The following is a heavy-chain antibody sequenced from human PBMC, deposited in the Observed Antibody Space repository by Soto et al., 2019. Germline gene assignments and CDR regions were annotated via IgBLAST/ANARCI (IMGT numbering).Heavy chain of an antibody. D-gene: IGHD1-1*01. J-gene: IGHJ2*01. V-gene: IGHV3-53*01. CDR3: ARDWCGNAGLYWYFDL. CDR2: VYNTVTT. Sequence: EVQLVESGGGLIQPGGSLRLSCAASGFNVSDNYMTWVRHAPGKGLEWVSTVYNTVTTHYADSVKGRFAISRDNSNNIVYLQMNSLRAEDTAVYYCARDWCGNAGLYWYFDLWGRGTLVSVSS. CDR1: GFNVSDNY.